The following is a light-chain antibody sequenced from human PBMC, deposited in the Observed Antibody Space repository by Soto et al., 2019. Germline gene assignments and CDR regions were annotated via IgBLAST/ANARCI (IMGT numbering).Light chain of an antibody. J-gene: IGLJ2*01. Sequence: QTALTQPASVSGSPGQSITISCTGTSSDVGPYNLVSWYQHHPGKVPQLIIYEVSNRPSGVSNRFSGSKSGNTASLTISGLQAEDEADYYCSSYTSSSTVVFGGGTKLTVL. CDR1: SSDVGPYNL. V-gene: IGLV2-14*02. CDR2: EVS. CDR3: SSYTSSSTVV.